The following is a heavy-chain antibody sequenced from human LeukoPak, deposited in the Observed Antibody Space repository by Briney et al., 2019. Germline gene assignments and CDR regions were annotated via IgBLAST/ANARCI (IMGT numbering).Heavy chain of an antibody. Sequence: GSLRLSCAASGFTFSNYWMHWVRQAPGKGLVWVSAISGSGGSTYYADSVKGRFTISRDTSKNTLSLQMSSLRSEDTATYYCARAPQYYYDKSRHDIYFDSWGQGTLVTVSS. J-gene: IGHJ4*02. V-gene: IGHV3-23*01. CDR3: ARAPQYYYDKSRHDIYFDS. D-gene: IGHD3-22*01. CDR1: GFTFSNYW. CDR2: ISGSGGST.